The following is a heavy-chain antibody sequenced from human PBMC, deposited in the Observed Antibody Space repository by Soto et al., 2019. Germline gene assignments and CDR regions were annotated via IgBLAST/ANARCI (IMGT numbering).Heavy chain of an antibody. V-gene: IGHV3-7*01. CDR1: GFTFSSYW. CDR3: ARDRKDYGDYRLFSTFNYYYMDV. J-gene: IGHJ6*03. Sequence: HPGGSLRLSCAASGFTFSSYWMSWFRQAPGKGLEWVANIKQDGSEKYYVDSVKGRFTISRDNAKNSLYLQMNSLRAEDTAVYYCARDRKDYGDYRLFSTFNYYYMDVWGKGTTVTVSS. CDR2: IKQDGSEK. D-gene: IGHD4-17*01.